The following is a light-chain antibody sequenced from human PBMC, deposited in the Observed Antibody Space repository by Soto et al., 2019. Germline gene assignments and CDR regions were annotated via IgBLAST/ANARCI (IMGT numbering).Light chain of an antibody. CDR1: QSVSSNY. CDR2: GIS. CDR3: EQYGSCPRT. Sequence: EIVLTQSPGTLSLSPGERATLSCRASQSVSSNYFAWYQQKPGQAPRLLIYGISSRATGIPDRFSGSGSGTDFSLTISRLEPEDFAVYYCEQYGSCPRTFGQGTKVEIK. V-gene: IGKV3-20*01. J-gene: IGKJ1*01.